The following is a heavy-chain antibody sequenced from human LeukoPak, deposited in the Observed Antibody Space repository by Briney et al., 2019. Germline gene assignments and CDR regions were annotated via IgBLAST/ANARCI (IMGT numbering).Heavy chain of an antibody. V-gene: IGHV1-18*01. J-gene: IGHJ3*02. D-gene: IGHD3-22*01. CDR3: AREYYYDSSGYLDAFDI. CDR2: ISAYNGNT. Sequence: ASVKVSCKASGYTFTSYGISWVRQAPGQGLEWMGWISAYNGNTNYAQKLQGRVTMTTDTSTSTAYMELRSLRSDDTAVYYCAREYYYDSSGYLDAFDIWGQGIMVTVSS. CDR1: GYTFTSYG.